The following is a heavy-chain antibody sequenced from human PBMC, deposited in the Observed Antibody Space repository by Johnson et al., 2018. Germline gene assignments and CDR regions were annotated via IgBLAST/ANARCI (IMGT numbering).Heavy chain of an antibody. V-gene: IGHV3-30*18. CDR1: GFTFSSYG. J-gene: IGHJ3*02. Sequence: QVQLVQSGGGVVQPGRSLRLSCAASGFTFSSYGMHWVRQAPGKGLEWVAVISYDGSNKYYADSVKGRFTISRDNSKNTLYLQMNSLRAEDTAVHYSAKGPYDEQWLVRGAFDIWGQGTMVTVSS. D-gene: IGHD6-19*01. CDR2: ISYDGSNK. CDR3: AKGPYDEQWLVRGAFDI.